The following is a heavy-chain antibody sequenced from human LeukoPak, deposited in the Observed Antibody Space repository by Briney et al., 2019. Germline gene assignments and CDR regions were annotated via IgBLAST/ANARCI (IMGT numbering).Heavy chain of an antibody. Sequence: GGSLRLSCSASGLTFGDYPMSWVRQAPGKGLEWVGFIRSKAYGGTTEYAASVKGRFTISRDDSKRSAYLQMNSLKTEDTAVYYCTRNLDTAMADYWGQGTLVTVSS. J-gene: IGHJ4*02. CDR1: GLTFGDYP. CDR2: IRSKAYGGTT. CDR3: TRNLDTAMADY. V-gene: IGHV3-49*04. D-gene: IGHD5-18*01.